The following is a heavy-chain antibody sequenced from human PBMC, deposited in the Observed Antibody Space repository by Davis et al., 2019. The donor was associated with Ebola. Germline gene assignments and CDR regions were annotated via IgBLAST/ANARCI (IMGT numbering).Heavy chain of an antibody. J-gene: IGHJ2*01. CDR3: VRDPALVVTGGGWFFGL. CDR2: ISSSSNYI. D-gene: IGHD2-21*02. Sequence: GGSLRLSCAASGFTFSSNSMNWVRQVPGKGLEWVSFISSSSNYIYYADSVKGRFTVSRDNAKNSLYLQMNSLRAEDTAVYYCVRDPALVVTGGGWFFGLWGRGTLVTVSS. V-gene: IGHV3-21*01. CDR1: GFTFSSNS.